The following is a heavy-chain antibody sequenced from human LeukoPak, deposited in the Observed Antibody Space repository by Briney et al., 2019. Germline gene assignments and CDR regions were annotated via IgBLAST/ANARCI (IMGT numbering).Heavy chain of an antibody. Sequence: GGSLRLSCAASGFTFSSYAMHWVRQAPGKGLEWVAVISYDGSNKYYADSVKGRFTISRDNSKNTLYLQMNSLRAEDTAVYYCAREEGPGWWAWLQSSIFDYWGQGTLVTVSS. J-gene: IGHJ4*02. CDR1: GFTFSSYA. CDR2: ISYDGSNK. CDR3: AREEGPGWWAWLQSSIFDY. D-gene: IGHD5-24*01. V-gene: IGHV3-30*04.